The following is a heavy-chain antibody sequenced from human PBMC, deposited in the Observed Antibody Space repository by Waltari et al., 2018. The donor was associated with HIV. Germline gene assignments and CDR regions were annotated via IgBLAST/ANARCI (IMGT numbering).Heavy chain of an antibody. CDR2: ISYNSGSA. CDR1: GIAIDDYA. Sequence: EVQLVDSGGGLVQPGSSLRLSCAGSGIAIDDYAMHWVRQRPGKGLEWVSAISYNSGSAAYAYSVRGRFTVSRDNSKNSVYLQMDSLRPEDTAFYFCAKDHGGYWRRDDIYFDVWGRGTKVTVSS. J-gene: IGHJ3*01. V-gene: IGHV3-9*01. D-gene: IGHD3-22*01. CDR3: AKDHGGYWRRDDIYFDV.